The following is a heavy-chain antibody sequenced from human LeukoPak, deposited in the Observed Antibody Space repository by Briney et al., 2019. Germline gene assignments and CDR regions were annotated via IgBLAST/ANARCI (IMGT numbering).Heavy chain of an antibody. CDR3: ARGSGAAAGAFDY. J-gene: IGHJ4*02. Sequence: AGGSLRLSWAASGFTFRSYGMHWVRQAPGKGLEWVAIVWYDGNNKYYADSVKGRFTVSRDNSKDTVSLQLNSLRAEDTAVYYCARGSGAAAGAFDYWGQGTLVTVPS. CDR1: GFTFRSYG. D-gene: IGHD6-13*01. CDR2: VWYDGNNK. V-gene: IGHV3-33*01.